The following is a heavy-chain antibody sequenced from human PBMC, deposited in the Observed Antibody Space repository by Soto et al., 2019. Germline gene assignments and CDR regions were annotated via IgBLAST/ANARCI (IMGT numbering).Heavy chain of an antibody. D-gene: IGHD3-22*01. CDR1: GYTFGNHW. Sequence: GGSLRLSCAVAGYTFGNHWMHWVRQAPGKGLEWVSRMNSDGGIINYADSVKGRFTISRDNSKNTLYLQMNSLRAEDTAIYYCAKDQSNSNPLYYFDFWGPGTLVTVSS. CDR3: AKDQSNSNPLYYFDF. J-gene: IGHJ4*02. CDR2: MNSDGGII. V-gene: IGHV3-74*01.